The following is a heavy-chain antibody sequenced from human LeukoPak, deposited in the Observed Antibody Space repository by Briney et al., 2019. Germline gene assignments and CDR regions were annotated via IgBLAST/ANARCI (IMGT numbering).Heavy chain of an antibody. CDR2: IYYSGST. D-gene: IGHD3-22*01. CDR3: ARNVTGGSSGYWRFDY. Sequence: SETLSLTCTVSGGSISTSSYYWGWIRQPPGKGLEWIGSIYYSGSTYYKSSLKSRITISVDTSKNQFSLKLSSVTAADTAVYYCARNVTGGSSGYWRFDYWGQGTLVTVSS. V-gene: IGHV4-39*01. J-gene: IGHJ4*02. CDR1: GGSISTSSYY.